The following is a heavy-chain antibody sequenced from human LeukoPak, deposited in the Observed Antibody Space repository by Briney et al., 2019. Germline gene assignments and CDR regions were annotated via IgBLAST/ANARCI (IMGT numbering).Heavy chain of an antibody. Sequence: ASVKVSCKASGYTFTSYYMHWVRQAPGQGLEWMGIINPSGGSTSYAQRFQGRVTMTRDMSTSTVYMELSSLRSEDTAVYYCARNRRTVVALLDYWGQGTLVTVSS. CDR3: ARNRRTVVALLDY. D-gene: IGHD2-15*01. CDR1: GYTFTSYY. J-gene: IGHJ4*02. V-gene: IGHV1-46*01. CDR2: INPSGGST.